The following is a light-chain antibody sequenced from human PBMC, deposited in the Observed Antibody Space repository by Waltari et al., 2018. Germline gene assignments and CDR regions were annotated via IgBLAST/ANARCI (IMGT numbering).Light chain of an antibody. V-gene: IGLV4-69*01. CDR3: QTGGHGTWV. CDR2: VTSDGSH. J-gene: IGLJ3*02. Sequence: QLVLTQSPSASASLGASVKLTCTLSSRLSSNVIAWLQQQPEKGPRYLMKVTSDGSHSKGDEIPDRFSGSSSGAERYLTISSLQSEDEADYYCQTGGHGTWVFGGGTKLTVL. CDR1: SRLSSNV.